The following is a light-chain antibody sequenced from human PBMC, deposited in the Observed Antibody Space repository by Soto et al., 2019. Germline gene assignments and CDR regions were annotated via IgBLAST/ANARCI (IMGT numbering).Light chain of an antibody. Sequence: QSALTQPPSASGSTGQSVTISCTGTSSDVCAYNYVSWYQQHAGKAPKLVIYEVTKRPSGVPDRFSGSKSANTDSLTVSGLQAEDEADYYCSSFASSNTWVFGGGTKLTVL. V-gene: IGLV2-8*01. CDR3: SSFASSNTWV. CDR2: EVT. J-gene: IGLJ3*02. CDR1: SSDVCAYNY.